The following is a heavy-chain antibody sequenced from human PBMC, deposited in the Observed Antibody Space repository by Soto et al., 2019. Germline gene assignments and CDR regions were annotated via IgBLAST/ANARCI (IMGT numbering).Heavy chain of an antibody. CDR3: TTDTEIVVVIG. J-gene: IGHJ4*02. D-gene: IGHD3-22*01. CDR1: VFTFSNAW. Sequence: WWSLRLSCSASVFTFSNAWMSWVRQAPGKGLEWVGRIKSKTDGGTTDYAAPVKGRFTISRDDSKNTLYLQMNSLKTEDTAVYYCTTDTEIVVVIGWGQGTLVTVSS. CDR2: IKSKTDGGTT. V-gene: IGHV3-15*01.